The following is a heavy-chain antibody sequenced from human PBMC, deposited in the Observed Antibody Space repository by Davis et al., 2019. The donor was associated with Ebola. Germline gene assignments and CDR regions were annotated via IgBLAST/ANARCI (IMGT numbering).Heavy chain of an antibody. V-gene: IGHV4-59*01. CDR2: VSYSGDT. CDR1: VASISGYY. J-gene: IGHJ4*02. Sequence: GSLRLSCTVSVASISGYYWTWIRQPPGKGLEWIGFVSYSGDTNYNPSLESRVTISLDPSKNQFSLRLTSVTAADTAVYYCTRDLRVGASDIFDYWGQGTLVTVSS. CDR3: TRDLRVGASDIFDY. D-gene: IGHD1-26*01.